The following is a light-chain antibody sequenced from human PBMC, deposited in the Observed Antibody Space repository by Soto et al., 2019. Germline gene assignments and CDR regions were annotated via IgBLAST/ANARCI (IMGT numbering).Light chain of an antibody. CDR3: EKYDSVPWT. V-gene: IGKV1-27*01. CDR1: QGISSS. J-gene: IGKJ1*01. Sequence: DIQMTQSPSSLSASVGDRVTITCRASQGISSSLAGYQQNPGNAPKLLLYDASTMQSGVPSRFSGSGSGTEFTLTISSLQPEDFAIYYCEKYDSVPWTFGPGTKVEIK. CDR2: DAS.